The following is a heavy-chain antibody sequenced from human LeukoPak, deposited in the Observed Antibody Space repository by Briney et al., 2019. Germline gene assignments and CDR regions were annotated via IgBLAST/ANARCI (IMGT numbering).Heavy chain of an antibody. Sequence: SETLSLTXTVSGGSISSYYWSWIRQPAGKGLEWIGRIYTSGSTNYNPSLKSRVTMSVDTSKNQFSLKLSSVTAADTAVYYCARTYDFWSGRWFDPWGQGTLVTVSS. CDR1: GGSISSYY. CDR3: ARTYDFWSGRWFDP. D-gene: IGHD3-3*01. V-gene: IGHV4-4*07. CDR2: IYTSGST. J-gene: IGHJ5*02.